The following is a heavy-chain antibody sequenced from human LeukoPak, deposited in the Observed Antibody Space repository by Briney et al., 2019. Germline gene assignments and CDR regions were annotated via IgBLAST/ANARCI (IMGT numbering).Heavy chain of an antibody. D-gene: IGHD6-6*01. CDR2: MRQDESET. CDR1: GFTFSSYW. CDR3: ARYVLTARFDY. Sequence: PGGSLRLSCAASGFTFSSYWMSWVRQAPGKGLEWVATMRQDESETYYVDSVKGRFTISRDNAKNSVYLQMNSLRAEDTAVYYCARYVLTARFDYWGQGTLVTVSS. J-gene: IGHJ4*02. V-gene: IGHV3-7*01.